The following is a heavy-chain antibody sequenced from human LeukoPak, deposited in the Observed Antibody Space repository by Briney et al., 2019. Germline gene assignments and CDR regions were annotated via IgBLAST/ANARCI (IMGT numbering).Heavy chain of an antibody. D-gene: IGHD1-26*01. J-gene: IGHJ4*02. CDR3: ARGSGSYYGSTAY. CDR1: GFTFSSYG. V-gene: IGHV3-30*02. Sequence: GGSLRLSCAASGFTFSSYGMHWVRQAPGKGLEWVAFIRYDGSNKYYADSVKGRFTISRDNSKNTLYLQMNSLRAEDTAVYYCARGSGSYYGSTAYWGQGTLVTVSS. CDR2: IRYDGSNK.